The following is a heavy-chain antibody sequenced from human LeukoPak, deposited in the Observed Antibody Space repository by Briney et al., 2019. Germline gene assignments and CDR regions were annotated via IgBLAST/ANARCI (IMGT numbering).Heavy chain of an antibody. CDR2: IKSDGSTT. CDR1: GFTFSSYW. CDR3: ARVVDTHCDY. D-gene: IGHD5-18*01. V-gene: IGHV3-74*01. Sequence: GGSLRLSSAASGFTFSSYWMHWVRQAPGKGLVWVSRIKSDGSTTTYADSVKGRFTISRDNAKNTMYLQMNSLRAEDTAVYYCARVVDTHCDYWGQGTLVTVSS. J-gene: IGHJ4*02.